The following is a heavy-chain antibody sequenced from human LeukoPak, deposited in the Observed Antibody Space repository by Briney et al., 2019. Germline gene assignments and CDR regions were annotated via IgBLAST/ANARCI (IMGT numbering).Heavy chain of an antibody. Sequence: PSETLSLTCTVSGGSISSSSYYWGWIRQPPGKGLEWIGSIYYSGSTYYNPSLKSRVTISVDTSKNQFSLKLSSVTAADTAVYYCARTGWLQPFDCWGQGTLVSVSS. D-gene: IGHD5-24*01. CDR2: IYYSGST. CDR3: ARTGWLQPFDC. V-gene: IGHV4-39*01. J-gene: IGHJ4*02. CDR1: GGSISSSSYY.